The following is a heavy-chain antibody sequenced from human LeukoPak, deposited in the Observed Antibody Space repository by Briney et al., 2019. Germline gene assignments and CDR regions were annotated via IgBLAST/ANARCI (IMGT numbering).Heavy chain of an antibody. Sequence: GGSLRLSCAASGFTFNTYAMNWVRQAPGKGPEWVSVIIGNGGDIHYAGSVRGRFTISRDNSKNTLYLQMNSLRVEDTAVYYCAKDRIPDGRYSIDFWGPGTLVTVSS. D-gene: IGHD5-24*01. V-gene: IGHV3-23*01. CDR3: AKDRIPDGRYSIDF. CDR1: GFTFNTYA. CDR2: IIGNGGDI. J-gene: IGHJ4*02.